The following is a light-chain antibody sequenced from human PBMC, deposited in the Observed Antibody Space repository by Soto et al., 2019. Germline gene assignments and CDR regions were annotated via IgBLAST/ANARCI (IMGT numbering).Light chain of an antibody. V-gene: IGKV3-20*01. Sequence: ETVLTQSPGTLSLSPGERATLSCRASESANSNYLAWYQQKPGQAPRLLIYGASTRATGIPDRFSGSGSGTDFILTISRLEPDDFAVYYCQQYGRSPRTFGQGTKVEIK. CDR1: ESANSNY. CDR3: QQYGRSPRT. J-gene: IGKJ1*01. CDR2: GAS.